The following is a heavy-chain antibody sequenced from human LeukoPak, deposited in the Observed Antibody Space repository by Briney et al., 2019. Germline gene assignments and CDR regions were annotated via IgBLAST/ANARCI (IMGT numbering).Heavy chain of an antibody. CDR1: GFTFDDYA. J-gene: IGHJ2*01. D-gene: IGHD5-24*01. CDR2: ISWNSGSI. CDR3: AKVPDGYPNWYFDL. V-gene: IGHV3-9*01. Sequence: PRGSLRLSCAASGFTFDDYAMHWVRQAPGKGLGWVSGISWNSGSIGYADSVKGRFTISRDNAKNSLYLQMDSLRAEDTALYYCAKVPDGYPNWYFDLWGRGTLVTASS.